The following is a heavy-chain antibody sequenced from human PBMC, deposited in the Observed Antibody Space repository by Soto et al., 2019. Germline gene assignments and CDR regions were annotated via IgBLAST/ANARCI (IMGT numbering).Heavy chain of an antibody. CDR1: GGPFSSHT. CDR2: IIPALGTT. CDR3: ARPDFGDYWYFDL. J-gene: IGHJ2*01. Sequence: QDQLVQSGAEVKKPGSSVKVTCKALGGPFSSHTFSWVRQAPGQGLEWMGRIIPALGTTTYAQKFQGRVTITADESVTTVYMELNSLRTEDTAVYYCARPDFGDYWYFDLWGRGTLVTVYS. D-gene: IGHD4-17*01. V-gene: IGHV1-69*08.